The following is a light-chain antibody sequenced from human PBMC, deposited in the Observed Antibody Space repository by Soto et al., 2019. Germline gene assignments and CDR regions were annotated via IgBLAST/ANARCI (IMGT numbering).Light chain of an antibody. Sequence: DIQMTQSPSTLSGSVGDRVTITCRASQTISSWLAWYQQKPGKAPKLLIYKASTLKSGVPSRFSGSGSGTEFTLTISSLQPDDLVTYYCQHYNSYSEAFGQGTKVDIK. J-gene: IGKJ1*01. V-gene: IGKV1-5*03. CDR3: QHYNSYSEA. CDR1: QTISSW. CDR2: KAS.